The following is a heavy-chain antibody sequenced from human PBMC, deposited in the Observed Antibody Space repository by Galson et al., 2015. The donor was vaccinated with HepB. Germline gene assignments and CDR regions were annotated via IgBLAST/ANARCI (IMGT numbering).Heavy chain of an antibody. CDR1: GFTFRNYA. D-gene: IGHD6-13*01. Sequence: SLRLSCAASGFTFRNYAIHWVRQAPGKGLEWVALISYDVSNKYYADSVKGRLTISRDNSKNTVYLQMNGLRTEDTAVYYCARAAAGSVGWFDPWGQGTLVTVSS. J-gene: IGHJ5*02. CDR2: ISYDVSNK. CDR3: ARAAAGSVGWFDP. V-gene: IGHV3-30*04.